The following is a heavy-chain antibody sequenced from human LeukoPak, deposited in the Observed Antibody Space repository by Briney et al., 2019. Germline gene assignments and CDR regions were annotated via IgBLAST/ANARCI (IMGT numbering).Heavy chain of an antibody. CDR3: ARGGLGGYAPPNY. J-gene: IGHJ4*02. Sequence: SSETLSLTCTVSGVSISSSNSYWGWIRQPPGKGLEWIGSIYYSGNTYYNASLKSRVTISLDTANNQFSLRMRSVTAADTAVYYCARGGLGGYAPPNYWGQGTLVTVSS. V-gene: IGHV4-39*07. CDR2: IYYSGNT. CDR1: GVSISSSNSY. D-gene: IGHD5-12*01.